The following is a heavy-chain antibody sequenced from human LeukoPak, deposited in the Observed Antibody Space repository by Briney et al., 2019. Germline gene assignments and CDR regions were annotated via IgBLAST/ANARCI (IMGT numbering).Heavy chain of an antibody. V-gene: IGHV1-18*01. CDR2: ISAYNGNT. CDR1: GYKFTNYG. D-gene: IGHD3-22*01. J-gene: IGHJ4*02. CDR3: ARGAYYYDSSGYYYYFDY. Sequence: GASVKVTCKASGYKFTNYGISWVRQAPGQGLEWMGWISAYNGNTNYAQKLQGRVTMTTDTSTSTAYMELRSLRSDDTAVYYCARGAYYYDSSGYYYYFDYWGQGTLVTVSS.